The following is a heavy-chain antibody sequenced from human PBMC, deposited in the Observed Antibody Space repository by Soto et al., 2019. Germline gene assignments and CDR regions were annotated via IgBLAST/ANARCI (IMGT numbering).Heavy chain of an antibody. Sequence: VQLLESGGDLVQPGGSLRLSCAVTGFIFSAYSMSWVRQAPGKGLEWVSGISGVGGSTYYADSVKGWFTISRDNSKNTLYLQMNSLRAEDTALYYCAKSLGDHWDEYYFHYWGQGTLVTVSS. D-gene: IGHD1-1*01. CDR2: ISGVGGST. CDR1: GFIFSAYS. J-gene: IGHJ4*02. V-gene: IGHV3-23*01. CDR3: AKSLGDHWDEYYFHY.